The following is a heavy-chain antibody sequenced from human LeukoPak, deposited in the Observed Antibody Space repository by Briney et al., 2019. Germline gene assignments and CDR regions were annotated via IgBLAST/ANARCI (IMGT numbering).Heavy chain of an antibody. CDR3: AKDQGMATISGDY. D-gene: IGHD5-24*01. V-gene: IGHV3-30*18. J-gene: IGHJ4*02. CDR2: ISYDGSNK. Sequence: GGSLRLSCAASGFTFSSYSMNWVRQAPGKGLEWVAVISYDGSNKYYADSVKGRFTISRDNSKNTLYLQMNSLRAEDTAVYYCAKDQGMATISGDYWGQGTLVTVSS. CDR1: GFTFSSYS.